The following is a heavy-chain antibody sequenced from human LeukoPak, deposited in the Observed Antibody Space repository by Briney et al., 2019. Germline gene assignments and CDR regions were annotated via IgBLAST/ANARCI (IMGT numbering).Heavy chain of an antibody. Sequence: PGGSLRLSCATSGFTFSNAWMSWVRQALGKGLEWVGRIKSKTDGGTTDYAAPVKGRFTISRDDSKNTLYLQMNSLKTEDTAVYYCTTGVLGLKQLVCPWGQGTLVTVSS. J-gene: IGHJ5*02. CDR3: TTGVLGLKQLVCP. D-gene: IGHD1-1*01. CDR2: IKSKTDGGTT. CDR1: GFTFSNAW. V-gene: IGHV3-15*01.